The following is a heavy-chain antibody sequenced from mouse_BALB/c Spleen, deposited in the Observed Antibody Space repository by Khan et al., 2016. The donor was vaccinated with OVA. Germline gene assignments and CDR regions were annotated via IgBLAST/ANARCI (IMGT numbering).Heavy chain of an antibody. J-gene: IGHJ3*01. CDR1: GYTFSSYW. Sequence: QVQLQQPGAELVKPGASVQLSCKASGYTFSSYWMLWVKQRPGQGLEWIGEINPSNGRTNYNETFKSKATLTVDKSSSTAYMQLSSLTSEDSAVYYCARSTMITTEFVYWGQGTLVTVSA. V-gene: IGHV1S81*02. CDR2: INPSNGRT. D-gene: IGHD2-4*01. CDR3: ARSTMITTEFVY.